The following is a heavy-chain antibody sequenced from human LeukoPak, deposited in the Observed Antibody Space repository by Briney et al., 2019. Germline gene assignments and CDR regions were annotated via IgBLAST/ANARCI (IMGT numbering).Heavy chain of an antibody. J-gene: IGHJ4*02. CDR3: ARMYSGTYGGIDY. V-gene: IGHV4-4*09. CDR2: IYATGST. Sequence: SETLSLTCTVSGGSISSYYWSSIRQPPGKGLEWIGYIYATGSTNYNPSLKSRVTISVDTSKNQFSLKLSSVTAADTAVYYCARMYSGTYGGIDYWGQGTLVTVSS. CDR1: GGSISSYY. D-gene: IGHD1-26*01.